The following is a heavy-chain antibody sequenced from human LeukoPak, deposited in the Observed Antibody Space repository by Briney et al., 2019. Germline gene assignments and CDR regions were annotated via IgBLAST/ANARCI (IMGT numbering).Heavy chain of an antibody. J-gene: IGHJ4*02. V-gene: IGHV3-23*01. CDR1: GFTFSSYA. CDR3: AKAYGSNGYFQLPIDC. D-gene: IGHD3-22*01. Sequence: GGSLRLSCAASGFTFSSYAMSWVRPAPGKGLEWVSAISGSGGSTYYADSVKGRFTISRDNSKNTLYLQMNSLRAEDTAVYYCAKAYGSNGYFQLPIDCWGQGTLVTVSS. CDR2: ISGSGGST.